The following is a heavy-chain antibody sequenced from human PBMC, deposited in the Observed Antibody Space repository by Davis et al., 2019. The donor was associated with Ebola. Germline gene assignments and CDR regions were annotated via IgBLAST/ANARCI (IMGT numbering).Heavy chain of an antibody. Sequence: MPSETLSLTCTVSGGSISSYYWSWIRQPPGKGLEWIGYIYYSGSTNYNPSLKSRVTISVDTSKNQFSLKLSSVTAADTAVYYCARGTDGGYYYYGMDVWGQGTTVTVSS. CDR1: GGSISSYY. V-gene: IGHV4-59*12. CDR3: ARGTDGGYYYYGMDV. CDR2: IYYSGST. D-gene: IGHD4-23*01. J-gene: IGHJ6*02.